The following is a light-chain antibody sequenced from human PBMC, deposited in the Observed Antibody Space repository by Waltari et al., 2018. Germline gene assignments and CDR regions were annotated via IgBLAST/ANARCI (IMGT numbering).Light chain of an antibody. V-gene: IGLV3-21*01. CDR2: YDS. J-gene: IGLJ1*01. CDR3: NSRDSNGNPFV. Sequence: SYVVTQSPSVSVAPGETARITCGGDNIGSKSVHWYQQRPGQAPVLVISYDSDRPSGIPERFSGSYSGDTASLTITGAQAEDEADYYCNSRDSNGNPFVFGPGTKVTVL. CDR1: NIGSKS.